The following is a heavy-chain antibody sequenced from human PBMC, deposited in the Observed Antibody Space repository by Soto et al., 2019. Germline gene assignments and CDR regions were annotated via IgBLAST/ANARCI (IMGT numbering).Heavy chain of an antibody. CDR3: AKHRGNPSVAFDI. Sequence: EVQLLESGGGLVRPGGSLRLSGVASGFTLSTYAMSWVRQAPGKGLEWVSGITGSGGSTYYADSVKGRFTISRDNSKSTVSLHMNSLRAEDTAVYYCAKHRGNPSVAFDIWGQGTMVTVSS. V-gene: IGHV3-23*01. J-gene: IGHJ3*02. D-gene: IGHD3-10*01. CDR1: GFTLSTYA. CDR2: ITGSGGST.